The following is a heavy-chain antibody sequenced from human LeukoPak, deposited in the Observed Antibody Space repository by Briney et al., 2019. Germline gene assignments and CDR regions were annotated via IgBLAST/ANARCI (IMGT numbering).Heavy chain of an antibody. CDR1: GFTVSSNY. D-gene: IGHD6-19*01. CDR3: ARPINGYSSGDDAFDI. J-gene: IGHJ3*02. V-gene: IGHV3-66*04. CDR2: IYSGGST. Sequence: PGGSLRLSCAASGFTVSSNYMSWVRQAPGKGLEWVSVIYSGGSTYYADSVKGRFTISRDNSKNTLYLQMNSLRAEDTAVYYCARPINGYSSGDDAFDIWGQGTMVTVSS.